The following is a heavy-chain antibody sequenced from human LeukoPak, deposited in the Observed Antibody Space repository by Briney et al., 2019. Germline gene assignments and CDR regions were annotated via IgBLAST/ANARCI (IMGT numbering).Heavy chain of an antibody. CDR1: GFTFSSYS. CDR2: ISSSSSYI. Sequence: PGGSLRLSCAASGFTFSSYSMNWVRQAPGKGLEWVSSISSSSSYIYYADSVKGRFTISRDNAKNSLYLQMNSLRAEDTAVYYCARTKGIAVAGTYRGFDLWGRGTLVTVSS. V-gene: IGHV3-21*01. D-gene: IGHD6-19*01. J-gene: IGHJ2*01. CDR3: ARTKGIAVAGTYRGFDL.